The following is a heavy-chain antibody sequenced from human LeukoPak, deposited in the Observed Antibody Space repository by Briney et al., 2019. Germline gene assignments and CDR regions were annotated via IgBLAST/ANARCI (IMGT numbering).Heavy chain of an antibody. D-gene: IGHD1-26*01. J-gene: IGHJ4*02. CDR3: ARSKRVGARFFDY. Sequence: SETLSLTCTVSGGSISSYYWSWIRQPPGKGLEWIGYIYYSGSTNYNPSLKSRVTISVDTSKNQFSLKLSSVTAADTAVYYCARSKRVGARFFDYWGQGTLATVSS. V-gene: IGHV4-59*08. CDR2: IYYSGST. CDR1: GGSISSYY.